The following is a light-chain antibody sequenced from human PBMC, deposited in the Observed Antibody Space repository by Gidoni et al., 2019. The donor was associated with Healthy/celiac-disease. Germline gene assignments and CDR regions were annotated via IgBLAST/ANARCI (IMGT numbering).Light chain of an antibody. CDR3: QQYDSTPLT. Sequence: VALGERATINRKSSQSVLYSSNNKNYLAWYQQKPGQPPKLLIYLASTRETGVPDRSSGSGSGTDFTLTISSLQAEDVAVYYCQQYDSTPLTFGGGTKVEIK. CDR1: QSVLYSSNNKNY. J-gene: IGKJ4*01. V-gene: IGKV4-1*01. CDR2: LAS.